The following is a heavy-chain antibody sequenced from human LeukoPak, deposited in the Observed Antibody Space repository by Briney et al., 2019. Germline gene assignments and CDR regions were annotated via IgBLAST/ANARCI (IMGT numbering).Heavy chain of an antibody. Sequence: GRSLRLSCAASGFTFSSYGMHWVRQAPGKGLEWVAVIWYDGSNKYYADSVKGRFTISRDNSKNTLYLQMNSLRAEDTAVYYCARDVARGVIYYYYGMDVWGKGTTVTVSS. D-gene: IGHD3-10*01. CDR1: GFTFSSYG. J-gene: IGHJ6*04. V-gene: IGHV3-33*01. CDR3: ARDVARGVIYYYYGMDV. CDR2: IWYDGSNK.